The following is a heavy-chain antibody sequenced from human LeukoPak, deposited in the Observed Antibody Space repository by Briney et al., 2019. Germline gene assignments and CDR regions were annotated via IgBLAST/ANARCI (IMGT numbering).Heavy chain of an antibody. CDR1: GYTFTGYY. CDR2: INTNSGGT. D-gene: IGHD3-9*01. CDR3: ARDIELRYFDWLPTNDPFDI. J-gene: IGHJ3*02. Sequence: ALVKVSCKASGYTFTGYYMHWGRQAPGQGLEWMGWINTNSGGTNYAQKFQGRVTMTRDTSISTDYMELSRLRSHDTAVYYCARDIELRYFDWLPTNDPFDIWGQGTMVTVSS. V-gene: IGHV1-2*02.